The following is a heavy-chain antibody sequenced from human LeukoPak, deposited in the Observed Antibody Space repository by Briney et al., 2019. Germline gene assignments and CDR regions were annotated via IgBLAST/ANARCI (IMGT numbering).Heavy chain of an antibody. CDR3: ARDHRGVSDDSSGYPRFDY. D-gene: IGHD3-22*01. Sequence: ASVKVSCKAFGYTFSRYGVSWVRQAPGQGLEWIGWISGSNGNTNYAQNFQDRLTVTTDSSTSTAYMELRSLRSDDTAVYYCARDHRGVSDDSSGYPRFDYWGQGTLVTVSS. V-gene: IGHV1-18*01. CDR2: ISGSNGNT. J-gene: IGHJ4*02. CDR1: GYTFSRYG.